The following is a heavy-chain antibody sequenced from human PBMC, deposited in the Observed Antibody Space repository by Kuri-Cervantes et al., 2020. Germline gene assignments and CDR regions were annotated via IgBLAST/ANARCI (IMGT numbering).Heavy chain of an antibody. CDR1: GFTFSSYG. CDR3: ARSVAAAFRLTNGMDV. Sequence: GESLKISCAASGFTFSSYGMHWVRQAPGQRLEWMGWINAGNGNTKYSQKFQGRVTITRDTSASTAYMELSSLRSEDTAVYYCARSVAAAFRLTNGMDVWGQGTTVTVSS. D-gene: IGHD6-13*01. CDR2: INAGNGNT. J-gene: IGHJ6*02. V-gene: IGHV1-3*01.